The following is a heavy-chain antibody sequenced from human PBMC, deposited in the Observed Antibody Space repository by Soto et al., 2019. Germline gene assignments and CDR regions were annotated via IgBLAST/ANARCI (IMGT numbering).Heavy chain of an antibody. J-gene: IGHJ4*02. CDR3: ARRPRGLYIGFDY. V-gene: IGHV4-4*07. CDR2: ISTTGGT. Sequence: SETLSLTCSVSGGSTRTYHWSWIRQPAGKGLEWIGRISTTGGTNYSPSLQSRVTMSLDTSKNQFSLELTSVTAEDTAVYYCARRPRGLYIGFDYWGQGTLVTVSS. D-gene: IGHD3-10*01. CDR1: GGSTRTYH.